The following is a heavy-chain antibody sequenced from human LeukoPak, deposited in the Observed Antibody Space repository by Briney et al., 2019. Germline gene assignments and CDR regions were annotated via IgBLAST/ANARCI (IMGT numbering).Heavy chain of an antibody. CDR2: IYYSGTT. CDR3: ARVNTQGVPSP. V-gene: IGHV4-39*01. J-gene: IGHJ5*02. CDR1: GGSISSSDYY. Sequence: SETLSLTCTVSGGSISSSDYYWGWIRQPPGKGLEWIASIYYSGTTHYNPSHQSRVTMSVDTFKNQFSLKLRSVTAADTAVYYCARVNTQGVPSPWGQGILVTVSS. D-gene: IGHD2-15*01.